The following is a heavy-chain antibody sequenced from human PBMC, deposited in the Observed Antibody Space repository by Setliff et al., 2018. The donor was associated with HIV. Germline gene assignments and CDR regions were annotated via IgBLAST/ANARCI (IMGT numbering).Heavy chain of an antibody. Sequence: SETLSLTCAVSGYSISSGYYWGWIRQPPGKGLAWIGSIYHSGSTYYNPSLKSRVTISVDTSKNQFSLKLSSVTAADTAVYYCARMGIVVVVAAPNWYFDLWGRGTLVTVSS. CDR2: IYHSGST. CDR1: GYSISSGYY. D-gene: IGHD2-15*01. V-gene: IGHV4-38-2*01. CDR3: ARMGIVVVVAAPNWYFDL. J-gene: IGHJ2*01.